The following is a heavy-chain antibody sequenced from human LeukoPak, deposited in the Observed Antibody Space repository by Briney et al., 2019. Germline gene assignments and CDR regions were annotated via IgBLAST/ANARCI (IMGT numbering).Heavy chain of an antibody. J-gene: IGHJ4*02. Sequence: PGGSLRLSCAASGFTFSTYAMSWVRQAPGKGLEWVSGISGGGGITYYADSVKGRFTISRDNSKNTLYLQMNSLRAEDTAVYYCANGEFHANYYFDSWGQGTLVTVSS. CDR3: ANGEFHANYYFDS. D-gene: IGHD7-27*01. CDR1: GFTFSTYA. CDR2: ISGGGGIT. V-gene: IGHV3-23*01.